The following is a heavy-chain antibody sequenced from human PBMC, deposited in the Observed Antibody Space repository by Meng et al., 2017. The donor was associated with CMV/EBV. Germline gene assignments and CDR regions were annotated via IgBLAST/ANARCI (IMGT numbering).Heavy chain of an antibody. J-gene: IGHJ6*02. CDR2: ISSSSSYI. D-gene: IGHD3-3*01. CDR3: ARDPRFPGV. CDR1: GFTFSSYS. Sequence: GESLKISCAASGFTFSSYSMNWVRQAPGKGLEWVSSISSSSSYIYYADSVKGRFTISRDNAKNSLYLQMNSLRAEDTAVYCCARDPRFPGVWGQGTTVTVSS. V-gene: IGHV3-21*01.